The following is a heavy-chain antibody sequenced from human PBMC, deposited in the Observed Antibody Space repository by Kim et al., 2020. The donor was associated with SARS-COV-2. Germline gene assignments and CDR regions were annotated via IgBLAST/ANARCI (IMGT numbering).Heavy chain of an antibody. J-gene: IGHJ4*02. CDR2: INYSGTT. CDR3: ARVGEISHGWEKLPVVFFDL. D-gene: IGHD3-16*01. CDR1: GGSLSRGGYY. Sequence: SETLSLTCSVSGGSLSRGGYYWSRIRQHPEKGLEWIGYINYSGTTHYNPSLKSRVSISVDPSKNQFSLKMTSVTAADAAVYYCARVGEISHGWEKLPVVFFDLWRQRSLVTVS. V-gene: IGHV4-31*03.